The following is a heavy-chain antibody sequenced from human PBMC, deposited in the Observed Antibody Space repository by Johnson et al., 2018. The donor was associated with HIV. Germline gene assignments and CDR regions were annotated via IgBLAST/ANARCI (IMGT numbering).Heavy chain of an antibody. CDR2: ISWDGGST. D-gene: IGHD3-16*02. V-gene: IGHV3-43D*03. CDR1: GFTFADYA. Sequence: VQLVESGGGLVQPGGSLRLSCAASGFTFADYAMHWVRQAPGKGLEWVSLISWDGGSTYYADSVKGRFTISRDNSQNSLYRQMNRLGAEDTALYYCARDRGWGVIDAFDIWGQGTMVTVSS. CDR3: ARDRGWGVIDAFDI. J-gene: IGHJ3*02.